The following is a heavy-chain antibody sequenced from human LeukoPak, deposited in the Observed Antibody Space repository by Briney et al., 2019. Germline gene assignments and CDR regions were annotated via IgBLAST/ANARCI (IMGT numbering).Heavy chain of an antibody. CDR2: IYPGDSDT. D-gene: IGHD6-13*01. V-gene: IGHV5-51*01. J-gene: IGHJ6*02. CDR3: ARQGVGIAAAGEMGPYYYYYGMDV. Sequence: GESLKISCKGSGYSFTNYWIGWVRQMPGQGLEWMGIIYPGDSDTRYSPSFQGQVTISADKSISTAYLQWSSLKASDTAMYYCARQGVGIAAAGEMGPYYYYYGMDVWGQGTTVTVSS. CDR1: GYSFTNYW.